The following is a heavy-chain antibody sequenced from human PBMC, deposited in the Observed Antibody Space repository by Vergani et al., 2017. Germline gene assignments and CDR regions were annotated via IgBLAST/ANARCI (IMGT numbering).Heavy chain of an antibody. CDR3: ARDTVRRYYGSGSYYKGNHYYYYYGMDV. Sequence: VQLVEWGGGVFQPGGSLRLSCTASGFTFSSYSMNWVRQAPGKGLEWVSSISSSSSYIYYADAVKGRFTISRDNAKNSLYLKMNSLRAEDTAVYYCARDTVRRYYGSGSYYKGNHYYYYYGMDVWGQGTTVTVSS. CDR2: ISSSSSYI. J-gene: IGHJ6*02. CDR1: GFTFSSYS. D-gene: IGHD3-10*01. V-gene: IGHV3-21*01.